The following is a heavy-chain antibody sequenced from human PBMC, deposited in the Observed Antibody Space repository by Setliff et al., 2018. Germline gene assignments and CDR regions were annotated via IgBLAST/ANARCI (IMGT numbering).Heavy chain of an antibody. CDR2: INQDGSGE. D-gene: IGHD2-15*01. Sequence: AGGSLRLSCAASGFTFSSYWMTWVRQAPGKGPEWVGNINQDGSGEQYVDSVKSRFTISRDNAKNSLYLQMNSLRVDDTAVYYCARPGRGRGLDVWGQGTMVTVSS. V-gene: IGHV3-7*01. CDR3: ARPGRGRGLDV. J-gene: IGHJ3*01. CDR1: GFTFSSYW.